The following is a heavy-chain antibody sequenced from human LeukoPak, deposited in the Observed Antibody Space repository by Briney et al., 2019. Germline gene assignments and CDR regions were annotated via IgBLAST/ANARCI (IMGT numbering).Heavy chain of an antibody. CDR1: GYSFTIYW. CDR3: ARQGAAAAFDY. D-gene: IGHD6-25*01. V-gene: IGHV5-51*01. Sequence: GESLKISCKGSGYSFTIYWSGWVRQLPGKGLEWMGIIYPGDSDTRYSPSFQGQVTISADKSISPAYLQWSSLKASDTAMYYCARQGAAAAFDYWGQGTLVTVYS. J-gene: IGHJ4*02. CDR2: IYPGDSDT.